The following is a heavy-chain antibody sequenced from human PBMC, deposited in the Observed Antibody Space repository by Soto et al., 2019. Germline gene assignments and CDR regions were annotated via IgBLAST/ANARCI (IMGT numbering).Heavy chain of an antibody. V-gene: IGHV1-69*01. Sequence: QVQLVQSGAEVKKPGSSVKVSCKASGGTFSSYAISWVRQAPGQGLEWTGGIIPIFDTANYAQKFQGRVTITADESTSTAYMELSSLRSEDTAVYYCARARTTYSSSSLGWFDPWGQGTLVTVSS. CDR1: GGTFSSYA. CDR3: ARARTTYSSSSLGWFDP. D-gene: IGHD6-6*01. J-gene: IGHJ5*02. CDR2: IIPIFDTA.